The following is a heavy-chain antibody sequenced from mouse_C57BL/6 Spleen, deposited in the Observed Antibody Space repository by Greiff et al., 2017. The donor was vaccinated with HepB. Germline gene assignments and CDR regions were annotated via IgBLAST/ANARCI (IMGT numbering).Heavy chain of an antibody. CDR2: IHPNSGST. CDR3: ARDGSIYYAMDY. D-gene: IGHD1-1*01. CDR1: GYTFTSYW. J-gene: IGHJ4*01. Sequence: VQLQQPGAELVKPGASVKLSCKASGYTFTSYWMHWVKQRPGQGLEWIGMIHPNSGSTNYNEKFKSKATLTVDKSSSTAYMQLSSLTSEDSAVYYCARDGSIYYAMDYWGQGTSVTVSS. V-gene: IGHV1-64*01.